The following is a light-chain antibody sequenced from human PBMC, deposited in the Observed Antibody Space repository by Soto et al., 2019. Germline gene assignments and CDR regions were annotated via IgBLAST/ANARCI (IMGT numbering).Light chain of an antibody. J-gene: IGLJ1*01. Sequence: QSVLTQPASVSGSPGQSITISCTGTSSDVGGYNYVSWYQQQSGKAPKLMIHEVSNRPSGVSNRFSGSKSGNTASLTISGLQAEDEADYYCSSYTSSRAYLFGIGTRSPS. CDR3: SSYTSSRAYL. CDR2: EVS. CDR1: SSDVGGYNY. V-gene: IGLV2-14*01.